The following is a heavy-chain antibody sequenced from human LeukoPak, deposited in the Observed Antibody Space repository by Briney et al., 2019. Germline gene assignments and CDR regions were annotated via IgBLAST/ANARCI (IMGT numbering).Heavy chain of an antibody. CDR1: GGSISSYY. J-gene: IGHJ6*02. CDR2: IYYSGST. V-gene: IGHV4-59*08. CDR3: ARKPPSGPGYYYIYGMDV. Sequence: SETLSLTCTVSGGSISSYYWSWMRQPPGKGLEWIGYIYYSGSTNYNPSLKSRVTISVDTSKNQFSLKLSSVTAADTAVYYCARKPPSGPGYYYIYGMDVWGQGTTVTVSS.